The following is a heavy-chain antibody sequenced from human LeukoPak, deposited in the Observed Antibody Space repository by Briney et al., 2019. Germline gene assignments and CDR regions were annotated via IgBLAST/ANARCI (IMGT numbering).Heavy chain of an antibody. CDR1: GFTFSSYT. CDR2: ISSGSSYT. V-gene: IGHV3-21*01. CDR3: ARASIAAASSWYFDL. D-gene: IGHD6-25*01. J-gene: IGHJ2*01. Sequence: GGSLRLSCAASGFTFSSYTMNWVRQAPGKGLEWVSSISSGSSYTHYADSVKGRFTISRDNAKNSLYLQMNSLRAEDTAVYYCARASIAAASSWYFDLWGRGTLVTVSS.